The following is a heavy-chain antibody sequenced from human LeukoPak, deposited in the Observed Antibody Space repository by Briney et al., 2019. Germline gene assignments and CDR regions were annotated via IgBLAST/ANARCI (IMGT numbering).Heavy chain of an antibody. CDR3: AGDILTGYYFDY. CDR2: IHYSGST. V-gene: IGHV4-59*01. Sequence: SETLSLTCTVSGGSISSYYWSWILQPPGKGLEWIGYIHYSGSTNYIPSLKSRVTISVDTSKNHFSLKLSSVTAADTAVYYCAGDILTGYYFDYWGQGTLVTVSS. CDR1: GGSISSYY. D-gene: IGHD3-9*01. J-gene: IGHJ4*02.